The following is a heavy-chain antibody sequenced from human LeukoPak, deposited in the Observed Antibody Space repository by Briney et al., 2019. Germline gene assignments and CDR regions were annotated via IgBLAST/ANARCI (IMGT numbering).Heavy chain of an antibody. J-gene: IGHJ4*02. D-gene: IGHD2-15*01. CDR1: GGTFSSYA. CDR3: AIVVVAGSFDY. V-gene: IGHV1-69*06. CDR2: IIPIFGTA. Sequence: ASVTVSCKASGGTFSSYAISWVRRAPGQGLEWMGGIIPIFGTANYAQKFQGRVTITADKSTSTAYMELSSLRSEDTAVYYCAIVVVAGSFDYWGQGTLVTVSS.